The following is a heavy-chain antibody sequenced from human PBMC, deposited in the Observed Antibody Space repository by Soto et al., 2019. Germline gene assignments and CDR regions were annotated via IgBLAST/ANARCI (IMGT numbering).Heavy chain of an antibody. CDR1: GFPFTTNA. CDR3: AKHWGNWNPAAFDY. J-gene: IGHJ4*02. CDR2: FSGSGGST. D-gene: IGHD1-1*01. V-gene: IGHV3-23*01. Sequence: LRLSCAASGFPFTTNAMSWVRQAPGKGLEWVSGFSGSGGSTYYADSVKGRFTISRDNFKNTLYLQMNSLRAEDTAVYYCAKHWGNWNPAAFDYWGQGTLVTVSS.